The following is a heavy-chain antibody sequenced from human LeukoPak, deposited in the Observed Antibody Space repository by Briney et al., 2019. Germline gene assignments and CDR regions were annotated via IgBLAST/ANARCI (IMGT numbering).Heavy chain of an antibody. J-gene: IGHJ3*02. Sequence: SETLSLTCTISGGSIGSYYWTWIRQPPGKGLEWIGYIDYGGSTNYNPSFKSRVTMSVDTSKNQFSLKLSSVTAADTAVYYCARRRTRPEAFDIWGQGTMVTVSS. D-gene: IGHD6-6*01. V-gene: IGHV4-59*01. CDR1: GGSIGSYY. CDR3: ARRRTRPEAFDI. CDR2: IDYGGST.